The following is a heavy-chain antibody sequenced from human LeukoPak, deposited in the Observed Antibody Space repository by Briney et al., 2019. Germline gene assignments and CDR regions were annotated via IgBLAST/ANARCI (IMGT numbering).Heavy chain of an antibody. CDR1: GYTFTTYG. Sequence: GASVKVSCKASGYTFTTYGISWVRQAPGQGLEWMGWISNSDTNYAQKLQGTVTMTTDTSTSTAYMELRSLRSEDTAVYYCARAGGSSSWYGRVVYYMDVWGKGTTVTVSS. J-gene: IGHJ6*03. CDR3: ARAGGSSSWYGRVVYYMDV. CDR2: ISNSDT. V-gene: IGHV1-18*01. D-gene: IGHD6-13*01.